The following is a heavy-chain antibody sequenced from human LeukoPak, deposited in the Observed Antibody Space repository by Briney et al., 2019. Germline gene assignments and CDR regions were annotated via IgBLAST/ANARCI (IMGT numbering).Heavy chain of an antibody. CDR1: ASSIISDYY. V-gene: IGHV4-38-2*01. CDR2: IYHSGST. J-gene: IGHJ5*01. Sequence: SETLSLTCAVSASSIISDYYWAWIRQPPGKGLDWIASIYHSGSTHYNPSLKSRGTISVDTSKNEFTLKLSSVTAADTAVYYCARNVPLVPAAMGGRIGFDSWGQGTLVTVSS. D-gene: IGHD2-2*01. CDR3: ARNVPLVPAAMGGRIGFDS.